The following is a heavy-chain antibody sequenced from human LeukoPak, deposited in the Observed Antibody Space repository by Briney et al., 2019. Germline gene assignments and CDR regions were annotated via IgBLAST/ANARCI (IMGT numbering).Heavy chain of an antibody. CDR2: FDPEDGET. V-gene: IGHV1-24*01. Sequence: GASVKVSCKVSGYTLTELSMHWVRQAPGKGLEWMGGFDPEDGETIYAQKFQGRVTMTEDTSTGTAYMELSSLRSEDTAVYYCATLSYYYDSSGYYHKQDYWGQGTLVTVSS. CDR1: GYTLTELS. J-gene: IGHJ4*02. D-gene: IGHD3-22*01. CDR3: ATLSYYYDSSGYYHKQDY.